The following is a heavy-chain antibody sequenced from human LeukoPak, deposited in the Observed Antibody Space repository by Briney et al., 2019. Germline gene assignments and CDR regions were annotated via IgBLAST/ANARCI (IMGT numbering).Heavy chain of an antibody. V-gene: IGHV3-11*06. CDR2: ISSSSSYT. J-gene: IGHJ5*02. CDR1: GFTFSDYY. Sequence: GGSLRLSCAPSGFTFSDYYMSWLRQAPGKGLEGVSYISSSSSYTNYADSVKGRFTISRDNAKNSLYLQMNSLRAEDTAVYYCARGGIEDWFDPWGQGTLVTVSS. D-gene: IGHD6-13*01. CDR3: ARGGIEDWFDP.